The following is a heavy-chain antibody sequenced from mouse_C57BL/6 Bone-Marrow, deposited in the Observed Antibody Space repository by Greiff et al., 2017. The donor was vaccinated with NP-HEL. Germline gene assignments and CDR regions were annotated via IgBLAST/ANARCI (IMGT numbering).Heavy chain of an antibody. CDR2: ISSGGSYT. CDR3: ARRCYGAWFAY. V-gene: IGHV5-6*02. Sequence: EVMLVESGGDLVKPGGSLKLSCAASGFTFSSYGMSWVRQTPDKRLEWVATISSGGSYTYYPDSVKGRFPISRDNAKNTLYLQMSSLKSEDTAMYYCARRCYGAWFAYWGQGTLVTVSA. D-gene: IGHD1-1*01. J-gene: IGHJ3*01. CDR1: GFTFSSYG.